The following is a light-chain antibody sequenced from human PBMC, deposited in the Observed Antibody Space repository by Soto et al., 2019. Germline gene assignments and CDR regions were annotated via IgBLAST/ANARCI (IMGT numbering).Light chain of an antibody. CDR1: QSINTY. J-gene: IGKJ1*01. Sequence: DIQMTQSPSSLSAAVVDRFTITFLTSQSINTYLAWYQQKPGEAPKLLIYAASSLQNGVPSTFSGSGSGTDFTLTISSLQPEDFATYYCQQNYSSPRTFGEGTKVDIK. V-gene: IGKV1-39*01. CDR2: AAS. CDR3: QQNYSSPRT.